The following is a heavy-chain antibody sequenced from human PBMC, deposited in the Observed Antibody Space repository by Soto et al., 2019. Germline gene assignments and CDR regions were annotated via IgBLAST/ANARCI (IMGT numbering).Heavy chain of an antibody. Sequence: QVQLVQSGAEVKKPGSSVKVSCKASGGTFSSFAISWVRQAPGQGLEWMGGIIPIFGTANYAQKFQGRVTITADESTSTAYMELSSLRSEDTAVYYCAREGVQLWPYPNNWFDPWGQGTLVTVSS. V-gene: IGHV1-69*12. CDR3: AREGVQLWPYPNNWFDP. CDR2: IIPIFGTA. J-gene: IGHJ5*02. D-gene: IGHD5-18*01. CDR1: GGTFSSFA.